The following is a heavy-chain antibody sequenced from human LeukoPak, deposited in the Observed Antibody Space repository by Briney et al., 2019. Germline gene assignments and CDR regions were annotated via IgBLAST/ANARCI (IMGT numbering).Heavy chain of an antibody. Sequence: PGGSLRLSCAASGFTFSSYAMHWVRQAPGKGLEWVAVISYDGSNKYYADSVKGRFTISRDNSKNTLYLQMNSLRAEDTAVYYCARGIYVRFLEWLPSFDYWGQGTLVTVSS. CDR2: ISYDGSNK. V-gene: IGHV3-30-3*01. CDR1: GFTFSSYA. CDR3: ARGIYVRFLEWLPSFDY. D-gene: IGHD3-3*01. J-gene: IGHJ4*02.